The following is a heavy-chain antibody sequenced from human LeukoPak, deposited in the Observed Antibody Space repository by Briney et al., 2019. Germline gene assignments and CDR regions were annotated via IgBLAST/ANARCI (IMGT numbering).Heavy chain of an antibody. D-gene: IGHD6-13*01. V-gene: IGHV4-59*01. CDR1: GGSISSYY. Sequence: SETLSLTCTVSGGSISSYYWSWIRQPPGKGLEWIGYIYYSGSTNYNPSLKSRVTISVDTSKNQFSLQLSSVTAADTAVYYCARTHFTGSSWNVFDYWGQGTLVTVSS. CDR2: IYYSGST. J-gene: IGHJ4*02. CDR3: ARTHFTGSSWNVFDY.